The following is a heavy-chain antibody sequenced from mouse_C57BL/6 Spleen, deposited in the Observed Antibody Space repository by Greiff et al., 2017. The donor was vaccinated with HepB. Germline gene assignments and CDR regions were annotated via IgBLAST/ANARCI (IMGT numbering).Heavy chain of an antibody. CDR2: IYPGSGNT. D-gene: IGHD1-1*01. J-gene: IGHJ4*01. Sequence: QVQLQQSGAELVRPGASVKLSCKASGYTFTDYYINWVKQRPGQGLEWIARIYPGSGNTYYNEKFKGKATLTAEKSSSTAYMQLSSLTSEDSAVYFCAMERSVVGAMDYWGQGTSVTVSS. CDR1: GYTFTDYY. CDR3: AMERSVVGAMDY. V-gene: IGHV1-76*01.